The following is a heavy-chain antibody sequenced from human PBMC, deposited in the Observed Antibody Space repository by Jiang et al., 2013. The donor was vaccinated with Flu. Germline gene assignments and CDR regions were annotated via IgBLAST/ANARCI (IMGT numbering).Heavy chain of an antibody. D-gene: IGHD5-18*01. V-gene: IGHV4-59*01. Sequence: GLVKPSETLSLTCTLSIGSISTYYWSWLRQPPGKGLEWIGYIYYSGSTNYNPSLKSRVTISVDTSKNQFSLKLSSVTAADTAVYYCARVRYSYGYDYWGQGTLVTVSS. CDR2: IYYSGST. CDR1: IGSISTYY. J-gene: IGHJ4*02. CDR3: ARVRYSYGYDY.